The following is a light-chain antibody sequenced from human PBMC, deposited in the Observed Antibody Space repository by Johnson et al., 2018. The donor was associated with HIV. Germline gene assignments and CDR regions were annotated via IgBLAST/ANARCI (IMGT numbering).Light chain of an antibody. CDR1: SSNIGNKY. CDR3: GTWDSGLGAVYV. J-gene: IGLJ1*01. Sequence: QSVLTQPPSVSAAPGQKVTISCSGSSSNIGNKYVSWYQQFPGTAPKLLIYDNNKRPSGIPDRFSGSKSGTSATLGITGLQTGDEADYYCGTWDSGLGAVYVFGPGTKVTVL. CDR2: DNN. V-gene: IGLV1-51*01.